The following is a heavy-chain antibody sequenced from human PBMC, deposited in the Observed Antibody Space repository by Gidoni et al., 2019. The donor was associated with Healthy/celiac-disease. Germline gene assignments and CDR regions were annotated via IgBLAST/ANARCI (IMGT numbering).Heavy chain of an antibody. CDR1: GGSFSGYY. D-gene: IGHD2-21*01. Sequence: QGQRQQWGAGLLKPSETLSLTCAVDGGSFSGYYWSWIRQPPGKGLEWIGEINHSGSTNYNPSLQSRVTISVATSKHQFSLKLSSVTAADTAVYYCARGGRGSVVVHPFDYWGQGTLVTVSS. CDR3: ARGGRGSVVVHPFDY. CDR2: INHSGST. V-gene: IGHV4-34*01. J-gene: IGHJ4*02.